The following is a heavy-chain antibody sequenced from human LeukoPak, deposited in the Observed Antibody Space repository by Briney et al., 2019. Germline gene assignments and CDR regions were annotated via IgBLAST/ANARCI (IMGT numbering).Heavy chain of an antibody. V-gene: IGHV4-30-4*08. Sequence: SQTLSLTCTVSGGSISSGDYYWSWIRQPPGKGLEWIGYIYYSGSTYYNPSLKSRVTISVDTSKNQFSLKLSSVTAADTAVYYCARGGFGCNSTSCLRGFDPWGQGTLVTVSS. D-gene: IGHD2-2*01. CDR1: GGSISSGDYY. CDR3: ARGGFGCNSTSCLRGFDP. CDR2: IYYSGST. J-gene: IGHJ5*02.